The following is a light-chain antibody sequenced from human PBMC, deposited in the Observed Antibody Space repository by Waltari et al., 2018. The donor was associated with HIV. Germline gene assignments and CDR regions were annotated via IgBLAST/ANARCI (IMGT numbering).Light chain of an antibody. CDR3: SSYTSTTTLVV. CDR1: SSDVGGYQY. CDR2: DVS. Sequence: QSALTQPASVSGSPGQSITISCTGTSSDVGGYQYVSWYQQHPGKAPKLMIFDVSNRPSGVSNRFSGSKSGNPASLTISGLQAEDEAHYFCSSYTSTTTLVVFGGGTKLTVL. J-gene: IGLJ3*02. V-gene: IGLV2-14*03.